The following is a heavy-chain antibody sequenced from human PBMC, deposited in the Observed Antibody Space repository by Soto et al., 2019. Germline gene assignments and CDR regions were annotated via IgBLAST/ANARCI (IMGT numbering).Heavy chain of an antibody. D-gene: IGHD3-16*02. CDR1: GFTFSNAW. CDR2: IKSKTDGETT. V-gene: IGHV3-15*01. Sequence: EVQLVESGGGLVKPGGSLRLSCAASGFTFSNAWMSCVRQAPGKGLEWVGRIKSKTDGETTDYAAPVKGRFTISRDDSKNTLYLQMNSLKTEDTAVYYCTTADYDYIWGSSRYQSFDYWGQGTLVTVSS. CDR3: TTADYDYIWGSSRYQSFDY. J-gene: IGHJ4*02.